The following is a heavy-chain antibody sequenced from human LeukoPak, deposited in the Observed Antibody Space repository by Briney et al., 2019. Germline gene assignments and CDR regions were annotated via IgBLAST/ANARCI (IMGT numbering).Heavy chain of an antibody. V-gene: IGHV3-30-3*01. CDR3: ARDRKWLLTFDL. CDR2: TSYDESNK. CDR1: AFTFSSYA. D-gene: IGHD6-19*01. J-gene: IGHJ4*02. Sequence: GGSLRLSCAASAFTFSSYAMHWVRQAPGKGLEGVAVTSYDESNKHYADSVKGRFTISRDNYKNTLYLQMNSLRADDTAVYYCARDRKWLLTFDLWGQGTLVTVSS.